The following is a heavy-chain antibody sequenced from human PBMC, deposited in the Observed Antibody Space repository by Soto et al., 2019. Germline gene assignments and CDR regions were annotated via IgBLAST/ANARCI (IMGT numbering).Heavy chain of an antibody. Sequence: AETLSLTSSVSGDAIKRYYWSCIRQPPGKGLEWIGYIYYTGSTSHNPSLKSRVTLSVDKSKNHVSLSLSSVTAEKPAEYYCPKLFLIRCGGVSVPNYFDSRAREPWSPSPQ. D-gene: IGHD3-16*01. CDR1: GDAIKRYY. CDR3: PKLFLIRCGGVSVPNYFDS. V-gene: IGHV4-59*12. J-gene: IGHJ4*02. CDR2: IYYTGST.